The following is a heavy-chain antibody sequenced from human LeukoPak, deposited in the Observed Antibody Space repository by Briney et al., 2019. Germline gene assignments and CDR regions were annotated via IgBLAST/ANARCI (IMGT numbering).Heavy chain of an antibody. D-gene: IGHD3-22*01. CDR2: IRYDGSNK. V-gene: IGHV3-30*02. CDR1: GFTFSSYG. CDR3: AKRGSYDSKGGFDY. J-gene: IGHJ4*02. Sequence: GGSLRLSCAAFGFTFSSYGMHWVRQAPGKGLEWVAFIRYDGSNKYYADSVKGRFTISRDNSKNTLYLQMNSLRAEDTAVYYCAKRGSYDSKGGFDYWGQGTLVTVSS.